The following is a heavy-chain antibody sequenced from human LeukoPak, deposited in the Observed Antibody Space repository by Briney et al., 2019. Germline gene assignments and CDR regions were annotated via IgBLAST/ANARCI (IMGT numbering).Heavy chain of an antibody. CDR1: GGSISSSSYY. Sequence: PSETLSLTCTVSGGSISSSSYYWGWIRQPPGKGLEWIGNIYYSGSTYYNPSLKSRVTTSVDTSKNQFSLKLSSVTAADTAVYYCASPMVRGVIITYWGQGTLVTVSS. CDR3: ASPMVRGVIITY. D-gene: IGHD3-10*01. J-gene: IGHJ4*02. V-gene: IGHV4-39*01. CDR2: IYYSGST.